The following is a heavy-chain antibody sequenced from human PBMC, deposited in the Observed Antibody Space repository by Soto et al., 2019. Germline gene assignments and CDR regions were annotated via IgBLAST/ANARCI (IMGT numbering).Heavy chain of an antibody. V-gene: IGHV3-23*01. CDR3: AKVDDFWSGYPPNDY. CDR1: GFTFSSYA. D-gene: IGHD3-3*01. J-gene: IGHJ4*02. CDR2: ISGSGGST. Sequence: HPGGSLRLSCAASGFTFSSYAMSWVRQAPGKGLEWVSAISGSGGSTYYADSVKGRFTISRDNSKNTLYLQMNSLRAEDTAVYYCAKVDDFWSGYPPNDYWGQGTLVTVSS.